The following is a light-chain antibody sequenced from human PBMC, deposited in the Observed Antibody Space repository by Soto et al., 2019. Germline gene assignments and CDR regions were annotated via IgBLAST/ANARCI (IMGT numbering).Light chain of an antibody. J-gene: IGLJ3*02. V-gene: IGLV1-40*01. CDR2: GNS. Sequence: QSVLTQPPSVSGAPGQRVTISCTESSSNIGAGYDVHWYQQLPGTAPKLLIYGNSNRPSGVPDRFSGSKSGTSASLVITGLQAGDEADYYCQSYDSSLSGWVFGGGTKVTVL. CDR1: SSNIGAGYD. CDR3: QSYDSSLSGWV.